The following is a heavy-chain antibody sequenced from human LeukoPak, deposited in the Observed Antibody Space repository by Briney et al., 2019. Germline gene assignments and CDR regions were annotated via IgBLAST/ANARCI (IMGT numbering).Heavy chain of an antibody. D-gene: IGHD4-11*01. CDR1: GFTVSSNY. J-gene: IGHJ4*02. CDR3: ARHGGTRVTLVQVYYFDY. Sequence: GSLRLSCAASGFTVSSNYMSWVRQAPGKGLEWIGSIYYTGGTYYSPSLKSRVTISVDTSKNQFSLKLSSVTAADTAVYYCARHGGTRVTLVQVYYFDYWGQGTLVTVSS. CDR2: IYYTGGT. V-gene: IGHV4-39*01.